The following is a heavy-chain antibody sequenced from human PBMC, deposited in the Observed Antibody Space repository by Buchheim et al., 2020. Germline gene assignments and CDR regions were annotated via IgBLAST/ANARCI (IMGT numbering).Heavy chain of an antibody. Sequence: QVSLRESGPAQVRTTETLTLTCTVSGLSLRNIGVSVSWIRQPPGKPLQWLARIDWDDGKYYNTSLETRLIVSKRTSKKQVVLTLTNVDPADTATYYCARENDYNALDSWGQGTL. CDR2: IDWDDGK. V-gene: IGHV2-70*15. CDR1: GLSLRNIGVS. J-gene: IGHJ4*02. CDR3: ARENDYNALDS. D-gene: IGHD5-24*01.